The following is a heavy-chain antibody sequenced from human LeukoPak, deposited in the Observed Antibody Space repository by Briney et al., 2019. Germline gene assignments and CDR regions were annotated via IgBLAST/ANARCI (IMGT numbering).Heavy chain of an antibody. CDR1: GDPYRRYH. V-gene: IGHV4-4*07. J-gene: IGHJ4*02. CDR3: ASGLNSRSSSC. Sequence: SVPLTLLCTVTGDPYRRYHWSWIRRPAEKALEWIGRIYTSGSTNYNPSLKSRVTMSVDTSKNQFSLKLSSVTAADTAVYYCASGLNSRSSSCWGQGTRVTVSS. CDR2: IYTSGST. D-gene: IGHD6-13*01.